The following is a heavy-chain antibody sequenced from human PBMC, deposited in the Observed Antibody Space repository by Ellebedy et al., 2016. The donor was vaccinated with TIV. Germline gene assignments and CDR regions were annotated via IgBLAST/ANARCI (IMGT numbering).Heavy chain of an antibody. J-gene: IGHJ4*02. CDR1: GFSLSTYD. D-gene: IGHD2-2*01. CDR2: IWYDGSNK. CDR3: ARPSYQLLSYYFDS. Sequence: PGGSLRLSCAASGFSLSTYDMHWVRQAPGKGLEWVAVIWYDGSNKNYADSVKGRFTISRDDSKNEVFLQMSSLRAEDTAVYYCARPSYQLLSYYFDSWGQGTLVTVSS. V-gene: IGHV3-33*01.